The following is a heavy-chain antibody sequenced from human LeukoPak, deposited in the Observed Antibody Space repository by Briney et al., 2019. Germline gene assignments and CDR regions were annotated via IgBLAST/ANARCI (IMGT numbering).Heavy chain of an antibody. J-gene: IGHJ6*03. V-gene: IGHV3-74*03. CDR2: IKTDGSAM. CDR1: GFTFNDYW. D-gene: IGHD3-9*01. CDR3: ARGPILRHFDYYMDV. Sequence: RSLRLSCVGSGFTFNDYWIHWVRQAPGKGLVWVSAIKTDGSAMQYADSVKGRFAISRDNAKNTVYLQMNSLRDEETAVYYCARGPILRHFDYYMDVWGKGTTVIISS.